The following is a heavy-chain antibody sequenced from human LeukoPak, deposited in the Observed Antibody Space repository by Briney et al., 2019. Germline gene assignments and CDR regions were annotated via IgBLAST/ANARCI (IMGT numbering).Heavy chain of an antibody. CDR1: GGSISSYY. CDR2: IYTSGNT. V-gene: IGHV4-4*07. Sequence: SETLSLTCTVSGGSISSYYWSWIRQPAGKGLEWIGRIYTSGNTNYNPSLKSRVTMSVDTSKNQFSLKLSSVTAADTAVYYCARDVSRVGADYYYYYMDVWGKGTTVTVSS. J-gene: IGHJ6*03. CDR3: ARDVSRVGADYYYYYMDV. D-gene: IGHD1-26*01.